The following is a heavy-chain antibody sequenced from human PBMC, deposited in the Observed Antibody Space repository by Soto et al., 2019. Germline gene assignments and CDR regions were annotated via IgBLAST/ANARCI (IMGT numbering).Heavy chain of an antibody. CDR2: IYYSGST. CDR1: GGSISSGGYY. CDR3: ARLNDINYDFWSGYSAPRDY. J-gene: IGHJ4*02. V-gene: IGHV4-31*03. D-gene: IGHD3-3*01. Sequence: SETLSLTCTVSGGSISSGGYYWSWIRQHPGKGLEWIGYIYYSGSTYYNPSLKSRVTISVDTSKNQFSLKLSSVTAADTAVYYCARLNDINYDFWSGYSAPRDYWGQGTLVTVSS.